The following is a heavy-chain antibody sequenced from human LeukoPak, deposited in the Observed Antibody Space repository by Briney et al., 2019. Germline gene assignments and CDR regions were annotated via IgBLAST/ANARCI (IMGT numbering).Heavy chain of an antibody. CDR1: GGSISSYY. J-gene: IGHJ4*02. CDR3: VREITMAVVID. Sequence: SETLSLTCTVSGGSISSYYWSWIRQPPGKGLEWIGYIYYSGSTNYNPSLKSRVTISVDTSKNQFSLKLSSVTAADTAVYYCVREITMAVVIDGGQGTLVIVSS. V-gene: IGHV4-59*01. CDR2: IYYSGST. D-gene: IGHD3-22*01.